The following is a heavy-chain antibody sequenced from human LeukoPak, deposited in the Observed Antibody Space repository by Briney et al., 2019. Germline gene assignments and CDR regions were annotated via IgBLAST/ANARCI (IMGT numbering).Heavy chain of an antibody. CDR2: IDPHSGGT. J-gene: IGHJ4*02. Sequence: ASVKVSCTASGYTFTGYYMHWVRQAPGQGLEWMGWIDPHSGGTNYAQKYQGRVTMTRDTSNNTAYMELSSLTSDDTAVYYCASGANVDTAMSPYYFDYWGQGTLVTVSS. CDR1: GYTFTGYY. CDR3: ASGANVDTAMSPYYFDY. V-gene: IGHV1-2*02. D-gene: IGHD5-18*01.